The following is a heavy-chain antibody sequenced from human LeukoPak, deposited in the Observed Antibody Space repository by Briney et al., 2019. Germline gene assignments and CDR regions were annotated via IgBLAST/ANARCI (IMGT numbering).Heavy chain of an antibody. Sequence: GGSLRLSCAASGFTFSSYIVTWVRQTPGKGLEWVSSISNSDGRTFYADSVKGRFTISRDNAKNSLYLQMNSLRAEDTAVYYCAKDSGWFRFDYWGQGTLVTVSS. J-gene: IGHJ4*02. CDR2: ISNSDGRT. V-gene: IGHV3-23*01. CDR3: AKDSGWFRFDY. D-gene: IGHD6-13*01. CDR1: GFTFSSYI.